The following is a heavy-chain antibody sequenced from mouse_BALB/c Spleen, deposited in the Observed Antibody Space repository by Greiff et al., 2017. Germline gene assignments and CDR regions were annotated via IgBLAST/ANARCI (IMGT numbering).Heavy chain of an antibody. CDR2: IYPYNGGT. D-gene: IGHD1-1*01. Sequence: DVKLQESGPELVKPGASVKISCKASGYTFTDYNMHWVKQSHGKSLEWIGYIYPYNGGTGYNQKFKSKATLTVDNSSSTAYMELRSLTSEDSAVYYCAREDYYYGSHFDYWGQGTTLTVSS. J-gene: IGHJ2*01. CDR1: GYTFTDYN. V-gene: IGHV1S29*02. CDR3: AREDYYYGSHFDY.